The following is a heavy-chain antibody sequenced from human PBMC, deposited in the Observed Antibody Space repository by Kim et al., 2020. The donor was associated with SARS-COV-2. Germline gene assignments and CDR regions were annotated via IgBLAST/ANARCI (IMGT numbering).Heavy chain of an antibody. Sequence: GGSLRLSCAASGFTFTSYGMSWVRQAPGKGLEWVSGISKNGGNTDYADSVKGRFTISRDNSKNTLYLQMNSLRAEDTAVYYCAMKNYVDYFFDYLGQGTLVTVSS. V-gene: IGHV3-23*01. D-gene: IGHD4-17*01. CDR1: GFTFTSYG. CDR3: AMKNYVDYFFDY. J-gene: IGHJ4*02. CDR2: ISKNGGNT.